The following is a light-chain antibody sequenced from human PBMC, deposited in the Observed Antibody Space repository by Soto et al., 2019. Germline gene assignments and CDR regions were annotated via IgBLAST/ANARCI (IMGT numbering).Light chain of an antibody. CDR2: TAS. Sequence: EIVMTQSPATLAVPPGERATLSCRASQSISINLAWYQHKPGQAPRLLMQTASSRASGVPARISGSGSGTEFTLTISSLQSEDFAVYYCQQFRNWPWTFGQGTKVDIK. V-gene: IGKV3-15*01. CDR1: QSISIN. J-gene: IGKJ1*01. CDR3: QQFRNWPWT.